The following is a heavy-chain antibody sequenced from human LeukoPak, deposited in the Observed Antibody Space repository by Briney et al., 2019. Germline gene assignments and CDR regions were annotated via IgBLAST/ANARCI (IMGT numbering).Heavy chain of an antibody. CDR2: ISSSSSYI. V-gene: IGHV3-21*01. CDR3: ARGGLDYYGSESYYRHFDY. CDR1: GFTFSSYS. J-gene: IGHJ4*02. D-gene: IGHD3-10*01. Sequence: PGGSVRLSCAASGFTFSSYSMNWVRQAPGKGLEWVSSISSSSSYIYYADSVKGRFTISRDNAKNSLYLQMNSLRAEDTAVYYCARGGLDYYGSESYYRHFDYWGQGTLVTVSS.